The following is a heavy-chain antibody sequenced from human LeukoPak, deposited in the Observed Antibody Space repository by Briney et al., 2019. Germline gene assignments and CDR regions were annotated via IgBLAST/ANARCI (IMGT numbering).Heavy chain of an antibody. D-gene: IGHD3-3*01. CDR3: ARGVHYDFWSGYYRGGIVLVCFDY. CDR2: INHSGRT. Sequence: TLSLTCAVYGGSFSGYYWSWIRQPPGKGLEWIGEINHSGRTNYNPSLKSRVTISVDTSKNQFSLKLSSVTAADTAVYYCARGVHYDFWSGYYRGGIVLVCFDYWGQGTLVTVSS. V-gene: IGHV4-34*01. CDR1: GGSFSGYY. J-gene: IGHJ4*02.